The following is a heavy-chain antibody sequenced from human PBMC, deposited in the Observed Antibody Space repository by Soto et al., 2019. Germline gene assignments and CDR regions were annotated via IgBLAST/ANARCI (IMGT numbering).Heavy chain of an antibody. CDR1: GFTFSSYA. V-gene: IGHV3-23*01. J-gene: IGHJ6*03. CDR3: AKDQPYCSGPYYYYYIDV. D-gene: IGHD6-19*01. Sequence: EVQLLESGGGLVQPGGSLRLSCSASGFTFSSYAMSWVRQAPGKGLEWVSAISSSGGRTYYADSVKGRFTISRDNSKNTLYLQMNSLRAEDTAVYYCAKDQPYCSGPYYYYYIDVWGKGTTVTVSS. CDR2: ISSSGGRT.